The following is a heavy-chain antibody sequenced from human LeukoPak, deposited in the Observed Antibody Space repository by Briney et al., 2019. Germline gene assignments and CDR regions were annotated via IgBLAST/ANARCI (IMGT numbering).Heavy chain of an antibody. CDR2: ISGSGGST. CDR1: GFTFSSYG. V-gene: IGHV3-23*01. D-gene: IGHD2-2*02. CDR3: ASSRGLYDAFDI. J-gene: IGHJ3*02. Sequence: GGTLRLSCAASGFTFSSYGMSWVRQAPGKGLEWVSAISGSGGSTYYADSVKGRFTISRDNSKNTLYLQMNSLRAEDTAVYYCASSRGLYDAFDIWGQGTMVTVSS.